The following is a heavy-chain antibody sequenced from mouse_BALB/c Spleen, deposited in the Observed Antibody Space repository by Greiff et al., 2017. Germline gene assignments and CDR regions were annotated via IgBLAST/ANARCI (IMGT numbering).Heavy chain of an antibody. J-gene: IGHJ3*01. D-gene: IGHD3-1*01. V-gene: IGHV14-3*02. CDR3: AREGSGPWFAY. Sequence: EVQLQQSGAELVKPGASVKMSCTASGFTLKDTYMNWVKQRPEQGLEWIGRIDPANGNTKYDPKFQGKATITADTSSNTAYLQLSSLTSEDTAVYYCAREGSGPWFAYWGQGTLVTVSA. CDR1: GFTLKDTY. CDR2: IDPANGNT.